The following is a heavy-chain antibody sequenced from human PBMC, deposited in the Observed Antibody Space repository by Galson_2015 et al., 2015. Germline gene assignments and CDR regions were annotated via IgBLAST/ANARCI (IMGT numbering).Heavy chain of an antibody. J-gene: IGHJ6*02. V-gene: IGHV4-59*01. D-gene: IGHD2/OR15-2a*01. CDR2: IYYSGST. Sequence: SEPLSLTCTVSGGSISSYYWSWIRQPPGQGLEWIGYIYYSGSTNYNPSLKSRVTISVDTSKNQFSLKLSSVTAADTAVYYCAREGNRSNARGYYYYYGMDVWGQGTTVTVSS. CDR1: GGSISSYY. CDR3: AREGNRSNARGYYYYYGMDV.